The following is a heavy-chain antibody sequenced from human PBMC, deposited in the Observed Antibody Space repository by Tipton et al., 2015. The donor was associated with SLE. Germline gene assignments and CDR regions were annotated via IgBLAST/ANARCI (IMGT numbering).Heavy chain of an antibody. J-gene: IGHJ5*02. D-gene: IGHD3-22*01. CDR2: VYANGKI. V-gene: IGHV4-61*02. Sequence: TLSLTCSVSGHSISSGDYFWSWVRRPAGRGLEWVGRVYANGKINYSPFLKSRLSISVDTSKNQFSLTLKSVTAADTAVYFCARGELIEGFDPWGQGTLVTVAA. CDR1: GHSISSGDYF. CDR3: ARGELIEGFDP.